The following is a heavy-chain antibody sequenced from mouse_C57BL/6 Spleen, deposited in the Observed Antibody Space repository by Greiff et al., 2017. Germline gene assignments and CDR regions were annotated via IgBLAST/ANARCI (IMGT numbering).Heavy chain of an antibody. D-gene: IGHD4-1*01. CDR1: GFSLTSYG. J-gene: IGHJ4*01. CDR3: ARDGTGAMDY. V-gene: IGHV2-6*03. CDR2: IWSDGST. Sequence: VKLKESGPGLVAPSQSLSITCTVSGFSLTSYGVHWVRQPPGKGLEWLVVIWSDGSTTYNSALKSRQSISKDNSKSQVSLKMNSLQADDTAMYYCARDGTGAMDYWGQGASVTVSS.